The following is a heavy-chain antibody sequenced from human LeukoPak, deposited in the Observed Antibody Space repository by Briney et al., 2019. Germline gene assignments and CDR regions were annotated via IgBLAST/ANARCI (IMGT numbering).Heavy chain of an antibody. Sequence: GGSLTLSCAASGFTLSSHGMHWVRQAPGKGLEWVALIWYDGSKENYADSVKGRFTISRDMSKNTLNLQMNSLRVEDTAVFYCARELSFGSLDFRGQGTLVTVSS. V-gene: IGHV3-33*08. J-gene: IGHJ4*02. D-gene: IGHD1-26*01. CDR2: IWYDGSKE. CDR1: GFTLSSHG. CDR3: ARELSFGSLDF.